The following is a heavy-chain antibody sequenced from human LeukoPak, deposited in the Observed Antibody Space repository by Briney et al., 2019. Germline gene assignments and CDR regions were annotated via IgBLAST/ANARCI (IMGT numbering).Heavy chain of an antibody. D-gene: IGHD2-15*01. V-gene: IGHV3-23*01. Sequence: GGCLRLSCEASGFTFNNYAMSWVRQAPGKGLEWVSAMSGVGGTTYYAASVRGRFTISRDNSKNILSLQMSSLRVEDTAIYYCAKGSQWLLRGGAYFDSWGQGTPVSVSS. CDR3: AKGSQWLLRGGAYFDS. J-gene: IGHJ4*02. CDR1: GFTFNNYA. CDR2: MSGVGGTT.